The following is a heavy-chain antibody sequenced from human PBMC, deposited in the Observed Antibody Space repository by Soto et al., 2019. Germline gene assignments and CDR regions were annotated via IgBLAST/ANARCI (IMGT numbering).Heavy chain of an antibody. V-gene: IGHV4-34*01. CDR3: ARKRWSPRTLWFDP. CDR1: GGSFSGYY. Sequence: QVQLQQWGAGLLKPSETLSLTCAVYGGSFSGYYWSWIRQPPGKGLGWIGEINHSGSTNYNPSLKSRVTISVDTSKNQFSLKLSSVTAADTAVYYCARKRWSPRTLWFDPWGQGTLVTVSS. J-gene: IGHJ5*02. CDR2: INHSGST. D-gene: IGHD2-15*01.